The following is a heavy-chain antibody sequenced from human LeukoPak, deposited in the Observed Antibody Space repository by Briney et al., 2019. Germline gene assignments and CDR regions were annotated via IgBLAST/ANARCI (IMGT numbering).Heavy chain of an antibody. CDR2: IHDTGRT. CDR3: ARLLRWSEDGFDI. D-gene: IGHD2-15*01. V-gene: IGHV4-59*08. J-gene: IGHJ3*02. Sequence: SETLSLTCTVSGGSISNYFWSWIRQSPGKGLECIGYIHDTGRTKYNPSLESRVTISIDTSNQFSLTLRSATAADTAVYYCARLLRWSEDGFDIWGQGTMVAISS. CDR1: GGSISNYF.